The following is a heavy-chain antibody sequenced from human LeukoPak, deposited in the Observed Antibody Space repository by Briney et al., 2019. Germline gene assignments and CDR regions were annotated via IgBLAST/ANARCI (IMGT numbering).Heavy chain of an antibody. J-gene: IGHJ4*02. Sequence: PGGSLRLSCAASGFTFSSYAMSWVRQAPGKGLEWVSAISGSGGSTYYADSVKGRFTIYRDNSKNTLYLQMNSLRAEDTAVYYCAKDGMGGYRKYYFDYWGQGTLVTVSS. CDR2: ISGSGGST. D-gene: IGHD5-18*01. CDR3: AKDGMGGYRKYYFDY. V-gene: IGHV3-23*01. CDR1: GFTFSSYA.